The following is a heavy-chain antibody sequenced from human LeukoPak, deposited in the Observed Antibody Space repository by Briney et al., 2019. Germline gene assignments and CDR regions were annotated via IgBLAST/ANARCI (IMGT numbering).Heavy chain of an antibody. D-gene: IGHD4-23*01. CDR3: ARGPNKSDGGNSGSAWLDP. Sequence: ASVKVSYKASGYTFTTYDINWVRQATGQGLEWMGWMNPNSGNTGYAQKFQGRVTMTRNTSISTAYMELSSLRSEDTAVYYCARGPNKSDGGNSGSAWLDPWGQGTLVTVSS. CDR2: MNPNSGNT. CDR1: GYTFTTYD. V-gene: IGHV1-8*01. J-gene: IGHJ5*02.